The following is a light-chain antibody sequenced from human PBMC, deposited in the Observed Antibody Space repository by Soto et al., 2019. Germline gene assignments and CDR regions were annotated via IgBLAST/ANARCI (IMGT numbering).Light chain of an antibody. CDR2: GAS. CDR1: QSVTNSY. V-gene: IGKV3-15*01. CDR3: QQYSNWPLT. Sequence: EIVMTQSPATLSVPPGERATPSCRASQSVTNSYLAWYQQKPGQAPRLLIFGASTRAAGIPARFSGSGSGTEFTLTISSLQSEDFAVYYCQQYSNWPLTFGGGTKVDIK. J-gene: IGKJ4*01.